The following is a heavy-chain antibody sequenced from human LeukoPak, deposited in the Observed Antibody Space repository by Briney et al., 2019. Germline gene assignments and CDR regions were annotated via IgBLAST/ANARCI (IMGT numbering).Heavy chain of an antibody. Sequence: TSQTLSLTCTVSGGSISSGDYYWSWIRQPPGKGLEWTGYIYYSGSTYYNPSLKSRVTISVDTSKNQFSLKLSSVTAADTAVYYCARVVDYASPGFDYWGQGTLVTVSS. CDR1: GGSISSGDYY. CDR2: IYYSGST. J-gene: IGHJ4*02. D-gene: IGHD2-2*01. CDR3: ARVVDYASPGFDY. V-gene: IGHV4-30-4*08.